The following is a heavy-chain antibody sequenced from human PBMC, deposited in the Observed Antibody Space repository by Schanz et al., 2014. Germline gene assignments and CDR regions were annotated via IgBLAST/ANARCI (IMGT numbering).Heavy chain of an antibody. V-gene: IGHV1-3*04. Sequence: QVQVVQSGAELKKPGASVKVSCKASGYTFSSHGIHWLRQAPGQRLEWMGWINTGSGDTKYSQNCQGRVTITRDTSTNTAYMELRSLRSDDTAVYYCARGIGGYGANNYFDYWGQGTLVTVSS. CDR1: GYTFSSHG. J-gene: IGHJ4*02. CDR2: INTGSGDT. D-gene: IGHD5-12*01. CDR3: ARGIGGYGANNYFDY.